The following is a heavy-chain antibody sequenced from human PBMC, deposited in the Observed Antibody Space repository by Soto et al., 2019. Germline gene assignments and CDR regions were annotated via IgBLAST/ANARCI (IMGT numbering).Heavy chain of an antibody. V-gene: IGHV3-30*18. CDR2: ISYDGSNK. CDR3: AKPQAPFGELSSRGFDY. J-gene: IGHJ4*02. Sequence: GGSLRLSCAASGFTFSSYGMHWVRQAPGKGLEWVAVISYDGSNKYYADSVKGRFTISRDNSKNTLYLQMNSLRAEDTAVYYCAKPQAPFGELSSRGFDYWGQGTLVTVSS. D-gene: IGHD3-10*01. CDR1: GFTFSSYG.